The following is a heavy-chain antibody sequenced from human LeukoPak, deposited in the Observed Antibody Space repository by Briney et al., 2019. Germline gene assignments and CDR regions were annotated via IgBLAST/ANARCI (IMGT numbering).Heavy chain of an antibody. J-gene: IGHJ5*02. Sequence: PSETLSLTCAVYGGSCDDYYCSWLRQPPGKGLEWIGEIHPSGIFYYNSSLLSRVTISVDTSKNQFSLKLSSVTAADTAVYYCARGYCSSTGCSHYNWFDPWGQGTLVTVSS. D-gene: IGHD2-2*01. CDR2: IHPSGIF. CDR1: GGSCDDYY. CDR3: ARGYCSSTGCSHYNWFDP. V-gene: IGHV4-34*01.